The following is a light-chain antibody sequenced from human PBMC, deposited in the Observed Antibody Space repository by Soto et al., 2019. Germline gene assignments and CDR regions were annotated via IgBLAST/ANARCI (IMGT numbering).Light chain of an antibody. Sequence: QAAESHSPSASRTPGQRVTISCSGTNSNIATYAVNWYQQYPGTAPTLLIYGNDQRPSGVPDRFSGSKSDTSASLAISGLQSEDEADYYCGAWDDRLHGHVFGTGTKVTVL. V-gene: IGLV1-44*01. CDR1: NSNIATYA. CDR2: GND. J-gene: IGLJ1*01. CDR3: GAWDDRLHGHV.